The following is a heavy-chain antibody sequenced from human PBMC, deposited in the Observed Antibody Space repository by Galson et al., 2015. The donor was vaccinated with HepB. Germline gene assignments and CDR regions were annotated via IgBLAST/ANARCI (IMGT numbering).Heavy chain of an antibody. CDR2: ISYDGSNK. D-gene: IGHD3-22*01. CDR3: ARDTYYYDSSDAFDI. J-gene: IGHJ3*02. V-gene: IGHV3-30*04. Sequence: SLRLSCAASGLTFSSYAMHWVRQAPGKGLEWVAVISYDGSNKYYADSVKGRFTISRDNSKNTLYLQMNSLRAKDTAVYYCARDTYYYDSSDAFDIWGQGTMVTVSS. CDR1: GLTFSSYA.